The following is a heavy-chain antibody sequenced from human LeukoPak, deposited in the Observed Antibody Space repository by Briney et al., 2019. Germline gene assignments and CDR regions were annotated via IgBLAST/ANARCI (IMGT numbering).Heavy chain of an antibody. CDR1: GFPFSSHN. Sequence: GGSLRLSCAASGFPFSSHNMNWVRQAPGKGLEWVSSIISSGSDMYYADSVKGRFTISRDNAKNSLYLQMNSLRAEDTAVYYCTTDGFLVRGAHWGQGTLVTVSS. D-gene: IGHD3-10*01. CDR2: IISSGSDM. CDR3: TTDGFLVRGAH. J-gene: IGHJ4*02. V-gene: IGHV3-21*03.